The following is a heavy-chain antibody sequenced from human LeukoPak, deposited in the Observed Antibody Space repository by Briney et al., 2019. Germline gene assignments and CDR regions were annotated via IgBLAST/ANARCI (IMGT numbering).Heavy chain of an antibody. CDR1: GFTFSSYA. V-gene: IGHV3-30-3*01. D-gene: IGHD6-19*01. CDR3: AKGKSVAGIFDY. J-gene: IGHJ4*02. CDR2: ISYDGSNK. Sequence: QPGGSLRLSCAASGFTFSSYAMHWVRQAPGKGLEWVAVISYDGSNKYYADSVKGRFTISRDNSKNTLYLQMNSLRAEDTAVYYCAKGKSVAGIFDYWGQGTLVTVSS.